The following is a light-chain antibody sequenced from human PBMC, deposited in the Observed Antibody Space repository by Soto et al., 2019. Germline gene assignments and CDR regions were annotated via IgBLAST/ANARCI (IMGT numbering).Light chain of an antibody. CDR1: QSVRSN. CDR3: QQYDDWPPWT. Sequence: EIEMTQSPATLSVSPGERATLSCRASQSVRSNLAWYQQKPGQAPRLLIYGASARATGIPARFSGSGSGTRFTLTISSLQSEDFAVYYCQQYDDWPPWTFGQGTKVEIK. J-gene: IGKJ1*01. CDR2: GAS. V-gene: IGKV3-15*01.